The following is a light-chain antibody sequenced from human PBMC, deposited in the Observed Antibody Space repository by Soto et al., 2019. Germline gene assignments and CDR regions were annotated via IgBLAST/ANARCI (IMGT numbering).Light chain of an antibody. CDR3: QQYNNWPPT. V-gene: IGKV3-15*01. Sequence: EIVMTQSPATLSVSPGERAPLSCRASQSVSSNLAWYQQKPGQAPRLLIYGASTRATGIPARFSGSGSGTEFTLTISSLQSEDFAVYYCQQYNNWPPTFGQGTKVDI. CDR2: GAS. J-gene: IGKJ1*01. CDR1: QSVSSN.